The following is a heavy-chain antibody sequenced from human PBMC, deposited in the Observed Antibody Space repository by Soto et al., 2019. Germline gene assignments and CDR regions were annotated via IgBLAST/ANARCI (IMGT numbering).Heavy chain of an antibody. V-gene: IGHV1-69*06. CDR2: IIPIFGTA. CDR1: GCTFSSYA. CDR3: AREGASIAVADRRGEGYYYY. D-gene: IGHD6-19*01. Sequence: QVQLVQSGAEVKKPGSSVKVSCKASGCTFSSYAISWVRQAPGQGLEWMGGIIPIFGTANYAQKFQGRVTITADKSTSTDYLELSSLRSEDTVVYYCAREGASIAVADRRGEGYYYYWGQGSLVTVSS. J-gene: IGHJ4*02.